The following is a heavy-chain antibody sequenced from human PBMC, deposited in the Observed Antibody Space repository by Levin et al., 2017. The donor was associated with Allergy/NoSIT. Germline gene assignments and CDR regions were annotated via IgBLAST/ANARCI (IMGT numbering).Heavy chain of an antibody. Sequence: SETLSLTCTVSGGSIRSSYWSWIRQPPGKGPEWVAYMYYSGRTNYNPSLKTRVAISIDTSENQLSLKLSSVTAADTDIYYCARDVESTVGAFDLWGQGTLVTVSS. CDR2: MYYSGRT. CDR3: ARDVESTVGAFDL. J-gene: IGHJ3*01. V-gene: IGHV4-59*12. D-gene: IGHD1-1*01. CDR1: GGSIRSSY.